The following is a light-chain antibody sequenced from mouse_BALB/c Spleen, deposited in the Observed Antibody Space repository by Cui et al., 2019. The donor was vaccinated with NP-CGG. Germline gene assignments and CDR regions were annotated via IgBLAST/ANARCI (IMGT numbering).Light chain of an antibody. J-gene: IGLJ1*01. CDR3: ALWYSNHWV. V-gene: IGLV1*01. CDR1: TGAVTTSNY. CDR2: GTN. Sequence: PVVTQESALPTSPGETVTLTCRSITGAVTTSNYANWVQEKPDHLFTGLIGGTNNRAPGVPARFSGSLIGDKAALTITGAQTEDEAIYFCALWYSNHWVFGGGTKLTVL.